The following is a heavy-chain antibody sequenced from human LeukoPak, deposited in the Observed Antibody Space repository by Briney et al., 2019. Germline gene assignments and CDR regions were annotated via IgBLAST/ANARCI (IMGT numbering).Heavy chain of an antibody. J-gene: IGHJ1*01. V-gene: IGHV4-31*03. Sequence: SETLSLTCTVSGGSISSGGYYWSWIRQHPGKGLEWIGYIYYSGSTYYNPSLKSRVTISVDTSKNQFSLKLSSVTAADTAVYYCARGGESYYSDEYFQYWGQGTLVTVSS. CDR3: ARGGESYYSDEYFQY. D-gene: IGHD3-10*01. CDR1: GGSISSGGYY. CDR2: IYYSGST.